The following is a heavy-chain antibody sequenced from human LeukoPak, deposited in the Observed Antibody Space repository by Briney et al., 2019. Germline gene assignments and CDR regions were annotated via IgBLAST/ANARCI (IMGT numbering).Heavy chain of an antibody. Sequence: GGSLRLSCTTSGIIFRNYWIHWVRQAPAKGLVWVSHITQDGSSTFYADSVKGRFTTSRDNAKNTVFLQMNSLTAEDTGVYYCATDDYRGLGYWGQGILVTVSS. V-gene: IGHV3-74*01. CDR2: ITQDGSST. CDR1: GIIFRNYW. J-gene: IGHJ4*02. CDR3: ATDDYRGLGY. D-gene: IGHD4-11*01.